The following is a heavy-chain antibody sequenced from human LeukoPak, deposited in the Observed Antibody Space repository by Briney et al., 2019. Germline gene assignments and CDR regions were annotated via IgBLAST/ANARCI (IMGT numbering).Heavy chain of an antibody. Sequence: PGGSLRLSCLASAFSFSTYWMSWVRQAPGKGLEWVANIKQDGSETHYGDSVRGRFTISRDNANNSLYLHMNSVRVEDTALYFCARDTYDSSGYHFYYMDVWGKGTSVTVSS. CDR2: IKQDGSET. CDR3: ARDTYDSSGYHFYYMDV. CDR1: AFSFSTYW. J-gene: IGHJ6*03. V-gene: IGHV3-7*01. D-gene: IGHD3-22*01.